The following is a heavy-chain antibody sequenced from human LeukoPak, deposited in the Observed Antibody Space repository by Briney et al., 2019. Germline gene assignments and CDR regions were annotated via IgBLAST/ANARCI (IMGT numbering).Heavy chain of an antibody. J-gene: IGHJ4*02. Sequence: GGSLRLSCAASGFTFSSYWMHWVRQAPGKGLVWVSRINSDGSSTSYADSVKGRFTISRDNAKNTLYLQMNSLRAEDTAVYYCARGGAWRWLQLTTSLDYWGQGTLVTVSS. CDR2: INSDGSST. CDR1: GFTFSSYW. V-gene: IGHV3-74*01. CDR3: ARGGAWRWLQLTTSLDY. D-gene: IGHD5-24*01.